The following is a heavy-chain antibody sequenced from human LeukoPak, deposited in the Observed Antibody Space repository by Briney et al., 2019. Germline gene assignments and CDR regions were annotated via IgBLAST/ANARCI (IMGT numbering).Heavy chain of an antibody. V-gene: IGHV5-51*01. CDR2: IYPGDSDT. CDR1: GYSFTSYW. Sequence: GESLKISCKGSGYSFTSYWIGWVRQMPGKGLEWMGIIYPGDSDTRYSPSFQGQVTISADKSISTAYLQWSSLKASDTAMYYCALSVYGGNSRRAFDIWGQGTMVTVSS. J-gene: IGHJ3*02. CDR3: ALSVYGGNSRRAFDI. D-gene: IGHD4-23*01.